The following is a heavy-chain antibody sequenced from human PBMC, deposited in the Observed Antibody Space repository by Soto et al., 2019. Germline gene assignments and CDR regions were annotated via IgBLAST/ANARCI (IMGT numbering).Heavy chain of an antibody. D-gene: IGHD3-3*01. J-gene: IGHJ6*03. Sequence: QVQLQESGPGLVKPSETLSLTCTVSGGSISSYYWSWIRQPPGKGLEWIGYIYYSGRTNYNPSIKGRVTISVHTSKNQYSLKQSAVTAADTAVYYCARGSYTIFGVSYYYYMDVWGKGTTVTVSS. CDR2: IYYSGRT. CDR3: ARGSYTIFGVSYYYYMDV. V-gene: IGHV4-59*08. CDR1: GGSISSYY.